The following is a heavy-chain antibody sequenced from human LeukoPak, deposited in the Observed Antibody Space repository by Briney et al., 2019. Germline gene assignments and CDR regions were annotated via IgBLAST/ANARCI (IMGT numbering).Heavy chain of an antibody. CDR2: ISSSSSYI. CDR3: ARDLLGEIEAAAGTSGLMH. V-gene: IGHV3-21*01. Sequence: PGGSLRLSCATSGFTFSSCSMNWVRQAPGKGLEWVSSISSSSSYIYYADSVKGRFTISRDNAKNSLYLQMNSLRAEDTAVYYCARDLLGEIEAAAGTSGLMHWGQGTLVTVSS. D-gene: IGHD6-13*01. CDR1: GFTFSSCS. J-gene: IGHJ4*02.